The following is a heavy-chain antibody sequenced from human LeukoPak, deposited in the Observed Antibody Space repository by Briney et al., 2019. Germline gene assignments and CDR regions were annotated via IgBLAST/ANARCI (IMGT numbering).Heavy chain of an antibody. CDR1: VLTFSSYV. CDR2: ISGSGGST. V-gene: IGHV3-23*01. J-gene: IGHJ4*02. D-gene: IGHD3-22*01. Sequence: VGSLRLSFTASVLTFSSYVMSWVRQAPGKGREGVSTISGSGGSTFYADSLKGRLTISRENQKSTVYLKMNRMRAEDTATYYCSPPRGDSSGYYYVYWGQGTLVTVSS. CDR3: SPPRGDSSGYYYVY.